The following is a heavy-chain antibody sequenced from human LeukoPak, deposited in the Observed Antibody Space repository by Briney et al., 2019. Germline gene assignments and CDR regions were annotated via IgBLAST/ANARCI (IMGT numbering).Heavy chain of an antibody. D-gene: IGHD2-2*01. CDR2: IKQDGSEK. CDR1: GFTFSSYW. J-gene: IGHJ4*02. CDR3: ARGRYCSSTSCHYFDY. V-gene: IGHV3-7*01. Sequence: GGSLRLSCAASGFTFSSYWMSWVRQAPGEGLEWVANIKQDGSEKYYVDSVKGRFTISRDNAKNSLYLQMNSLRAEDTAVYYCARGRYCSSTSCHYFDYWGQGTLVTVSS.